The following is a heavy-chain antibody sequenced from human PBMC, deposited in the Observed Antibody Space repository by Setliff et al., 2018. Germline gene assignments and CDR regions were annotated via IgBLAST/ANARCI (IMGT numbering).Heavy chain of an antibody. CDR2: IYTSGTT. J-gene: IGHJ4*02. D-gene: IGHD3-10*01. Sequence: SETLSLTCSVSGASISSYYWSWIRQPPGKGLEWIGYIYTSGTTKYNPSLKSRVTISIDTSKSQFSLNLSSVTAADTAVYYCARIAYGSGSYYFDYWGQGTLVTVPQ. V-gene: IGHV4-4*08. CDR3: ARIAYGSGSYYFDY. CDR1: GASISSYY.